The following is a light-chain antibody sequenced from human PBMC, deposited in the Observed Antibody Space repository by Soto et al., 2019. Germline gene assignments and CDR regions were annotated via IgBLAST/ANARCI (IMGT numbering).Light chain of an antibody. CDR3: QNYNSAPST. Sequence: DIQMTQSPSSLSASVGDRVTIPCRARQGIRNFLAWYQQKPGKVPKLLIYAASTLQSGVPSRFTGRGSGTDFTLTISILQPEDVATYYGQNYNSAPSTFAPGPKVDSK. CDR2: AAS. J-gene: IGKJ3*01. V-gene: IGKV1-27*01. CDR1: QGIRNF.